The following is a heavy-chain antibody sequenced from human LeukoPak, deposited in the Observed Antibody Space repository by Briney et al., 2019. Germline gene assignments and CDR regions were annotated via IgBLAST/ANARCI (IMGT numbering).Heavy chain of an antibody. V-gene: IGHV3-30*18. CDR3: AKVFTQFDI. Sequence: GGSLRLSCAASGFPFSTYAMSWVRQAPGKGLEWVAVISYDGSNKYYADSVKGRFTISRDNSKNTLYLQMNSLRAEDTAVYYCAKVFTQFDIWGQGTMVTVSS. J-gene: IGHJ3*02. CDR1: GFPFSTYA. CDR2: ISYDGSNK. D-gene: IGHD3-9*01.